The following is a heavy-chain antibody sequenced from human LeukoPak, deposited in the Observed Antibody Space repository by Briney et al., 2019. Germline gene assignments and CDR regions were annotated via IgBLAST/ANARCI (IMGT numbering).Heavy chain of an antibody. CDR3: ARMGLGYYYDSSGYHPFDY. D-gene: IGHD3-22*01. CDR1: GGSFSGYY. J-gene: IGHJ4*02. V-gene: IGHV4-34*01. Sequence: SETLSLTCAVYGGSFSGYYWSWIRQPPGKGLEWIGEINHSGSTNYNPSLKSRVTISVDTSKNQFSLKLSSVTAADTAVYYCARMGLGYYYDSSGYHPFDYWGQGTLVTVSS. CDR2: INHSGST.